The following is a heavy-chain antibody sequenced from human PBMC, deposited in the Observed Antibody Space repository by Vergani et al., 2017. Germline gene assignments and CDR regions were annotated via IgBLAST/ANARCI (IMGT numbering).Heavy chain of an antibody. CDR1: GFTFSSYA. D-gene: IGHD3-3*01. J-gene: IGHJ4*02. Sequence: EVQLLESGGGLVQPGGSLRLSCAASGFTFSSYAMSWVRQAPGKGLEWVSAISGSGGSTYYADSVKGRFTISRDNSKNTLYLQMNSLRAEDTAVYYCAKSPNYDFWSGYSYXFDYWGQGTLVTVSS. CDR3: AKSPNYDFWSGYSYXFDY. CDR2: ISGSGGST. V-gene: IGHV3-23*01.